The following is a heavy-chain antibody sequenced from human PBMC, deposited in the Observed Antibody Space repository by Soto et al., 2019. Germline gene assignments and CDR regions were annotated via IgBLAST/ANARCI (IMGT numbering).Heavy chain of an antibody. CDR3: AREDYYYDSSGPKNGFDP. D-gene: IGHD3-22*01. V-gene: IGHV1-2*02. Sequence: QVQLVQSGAEVKKPGASVKVSCKASGYTFTGYYMHWVRQAPGQGLEWMGWINPNSGGTNYAQKFQGRVTMTRDTSISTAYMELSRLRSDDTAVYYCAREDYYYDSSGPKNGFDPWGQGTLVTVSS. CDR2: INPNSGGT. CDR1: GYTFTGYY. J-gene: IGHJ5*02.